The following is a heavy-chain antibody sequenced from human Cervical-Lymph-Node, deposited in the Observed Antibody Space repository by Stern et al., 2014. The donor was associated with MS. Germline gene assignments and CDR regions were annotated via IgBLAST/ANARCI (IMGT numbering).Heavy chain of an antibody. V-gene: IGHV3-33*01. CDR1: GFTFSSYG. J-gene: IGHJ4*02. CDR3: ARGHIPYAYNYLFDY. D-gene: IGHD5-24*01. CDR2: VWYDGSTA. Sequence: VQLVQSGGGLVQPGTSLRLSCAASGFTFSSYGMHWVRQAPGKGLEWVALVWYDGSTAYYTKSVKGRFTITRDKSKNTLSLQMNSLTAEDTAVYYCARGHIPYAYNYLFDYWGQGTLVTVSS.